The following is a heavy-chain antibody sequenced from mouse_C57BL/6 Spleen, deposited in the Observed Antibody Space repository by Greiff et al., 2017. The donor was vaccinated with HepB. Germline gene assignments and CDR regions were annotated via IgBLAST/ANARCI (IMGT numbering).Heavy chain of an antibody. CDR1: GFTFSSYA. D-gene: IGHD3-3*01. Sequence: EVKLMESGGGLVKPGGSLKLSCAASGFTFSSYAMSWVRQTPEKRLEWVATISDGGSYTYYPDNVKGRFTISRDNAKNNLYLQMSHLKSEDTAMYYCARDRERDDTPYYFDYWGQGTTLTVSS. J-gene: IGHJ2*01. V-gene: IGHV5-4*01. CDR3: ARDRERDDTPYYFDY. CDR2: ISDGGSYT.